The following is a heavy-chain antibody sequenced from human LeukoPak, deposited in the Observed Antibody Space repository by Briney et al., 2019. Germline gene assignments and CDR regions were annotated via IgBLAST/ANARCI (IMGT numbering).Heavy chain of an antibody. Sequence: GGSLRLSCAASGFTFSSYEMNWVRQAPGKGLEWVSYIRSSGSTIYYADSVKGRFTISRDNAKNSLYLQMNSLRAEDTAVYYCARDLGLWFGSIGGAFDIWGQGTMVIVSS. CDR1: GFTFSSYE. CDR3: ARDLGLWFGSIGGAFDI. CDR2: IRSSGSTI. J-gene: IGHJ3*02. V-gene: IGHV3-48*03. D-gene: IGHD3-10*01.